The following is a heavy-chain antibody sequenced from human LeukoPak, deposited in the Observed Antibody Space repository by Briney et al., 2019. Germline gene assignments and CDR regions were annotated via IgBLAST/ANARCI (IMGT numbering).Heavy chain of an antibody. CDR1: GGTFSSYA. D-gene: IGHD3-10*01. J-gene: IGHJ4*02. V-gene: IGHV1-69*13. Sequence: EASVKVSCKASGGTFSSYAISWVRQAPGQGLEWMGGIIPIFGTANYAQKFQGRVTITADESTSTAYMELSSLRSEDTAVYYCARAGGSGDYFDYWGQGTLVTVSS. CDR3: ARAGGSGDYFDY. CDR2: IIPIFGTA.